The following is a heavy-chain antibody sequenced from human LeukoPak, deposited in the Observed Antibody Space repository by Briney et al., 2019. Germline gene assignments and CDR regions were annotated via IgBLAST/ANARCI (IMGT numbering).Heavy chain of an antibody. CDR2: INHSGST. CDR3: ARGLIVVVVAATSRWFDP. Sequence: PSETLSLTCTVYGGSLSGYYWSWIRQPPGKGLEWIGEINHSGSTNYNPSLKSRVTISVDTSKNQFSLKLSSVTAADTAVYYCARGLIVVVVAATSRWFDPWGQGTLVTVSS. D-gene: IGHD2-15*01. V-gene: IGHV4-34*01. CDR1: GGSLSGYY. J-gene: IGHJ5*02.